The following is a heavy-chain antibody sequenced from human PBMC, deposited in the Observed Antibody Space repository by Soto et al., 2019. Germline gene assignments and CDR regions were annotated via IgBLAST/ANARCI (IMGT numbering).Heavy chain of an antibody. V-gene: IGHV3-33*01. Sequence: QVQLVESGGGVVQPGRSLRLSCAASGFTFSSYGMHWVRQAPGKGLEWVAVIWYDGSNKYYVDSVKGRFTISRDNSKNTLYLQMNSLRAEDTAVYYCARPYDFWSGYFSHWGQGTLVTVSS. CDR2: IWYDGSNK. D-gene: IGHD3-3*01. CDR1: GFTFSSYG. J-gene: IGHJ4*02. CDR3: ARPYDFWSGYFSH.